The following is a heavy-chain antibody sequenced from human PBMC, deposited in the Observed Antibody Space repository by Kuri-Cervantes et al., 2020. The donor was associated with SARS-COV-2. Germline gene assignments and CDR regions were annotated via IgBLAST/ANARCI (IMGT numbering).Heavy chain of an antibody. Sequence: GESLKISCAGSGLTFTNHLLNWVRQAPGQGLEWISSISSSSSQMHYADSVKGRFTISRDNSKNTLYLQMNSLRAEDTAVYYCAKDKQGNHDYWGQGTLVTVSS. CDR2: ISSSSSQM. CDR3: AKDKQGNHDY. D-gene: IGHD4-23*01. V-gene: IGHV3-21*01. J-gene: IGHJ4*02. CDR1: GLTFTNHL.